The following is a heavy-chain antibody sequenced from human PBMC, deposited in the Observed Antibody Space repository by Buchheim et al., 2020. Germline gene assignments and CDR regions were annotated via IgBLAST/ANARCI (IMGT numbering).Heavy chain of an antibody. CDR3: AKNDYEMDY. J-gene: IGHJ4*01. CDR2: ISYDGSNK. D-gene: IGHD4-17*01. CDR1: GFTFSSYG. V-gene: IGHV3-30*18. Sequence: QVQLVESGGGVVQPGRSLRLSCAASGFTFSSYGMHWVRQAPGKGLEWVAVISYDGSNKYYADSVKGRFTISRDNSKNTLYLHMNSLRAEDTAVYYCAKNDYEMDYWGQGTL.